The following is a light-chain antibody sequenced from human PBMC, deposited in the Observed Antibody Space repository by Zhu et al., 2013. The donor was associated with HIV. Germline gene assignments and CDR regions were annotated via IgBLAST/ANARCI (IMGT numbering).Light chain of an antibody. CDR3: QQYNSFPFT. CDR2: GAS. Sequence: QMTQSPSSLSASVGDRVTITCRASQGVSTYLAWFQQRPGKAPKSLIYGASSLQSGVSSRFSGSGSGTDFTLTISSLQPEDSATYYCQQYNSFPFTFGPGTKVDL. V-gene: IGKV1-16*01. J-gene: IGKJ3*01. CDR1: QGVSTY.